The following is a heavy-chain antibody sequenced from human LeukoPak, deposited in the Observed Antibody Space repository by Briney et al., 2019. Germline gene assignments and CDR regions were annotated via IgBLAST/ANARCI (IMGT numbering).Heavy chain of an antibody. CDR1: GFTFSRYW. CDR2: IKQDGSQK. J-gene: IGHJ4*02. CDR3: AREGGYGGVFDY. V-gene: IGHV3-7*05. Sequence: VQPGGSLRLSCAASGFTFSRYWMSWVRQAPGKGLEWVANIKQDGSQKYYVDSVKGRFTISRDNPKNSLYLQMNSLRAEDTAVYYCAREGGYGGVFDYWGQGSLVTVSS. D-gene: IGHD5-12*01.